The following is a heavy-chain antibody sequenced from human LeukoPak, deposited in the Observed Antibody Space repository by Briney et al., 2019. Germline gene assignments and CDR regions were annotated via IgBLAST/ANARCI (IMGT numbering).Heavy chain of an antibody. CDR2: TSSSSSYI. D-gene: IGHD4-17*01. CDR3: ARETYGDYGFDY. V-gene: IGHV3-21*01. Sequence: GGSLRLSCVASGFTFSRYTMNWVRQAQGKGLEWVSSTSSSSSYIYYADSVKGRFTISRDNAKNSLYLQLNSLRAEDTAVYYCARETYGDYGFDYWGQGTLVTVSS. CDR1: GFTFSRYT. J-gene: IGHJ4*02.